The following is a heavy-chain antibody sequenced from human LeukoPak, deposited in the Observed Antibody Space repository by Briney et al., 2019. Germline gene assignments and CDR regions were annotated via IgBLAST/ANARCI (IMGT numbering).Heavy chain of an antibody. Sequence: SETLSLTCAVYGGSFSGYYWSWIRQPPGKGLEWIGEINHSGSTNYNPSLKSRVTISVDTSKNQFSLKLSSVTAADTAVYYCARHAYTPPPGIAASDYWGQGTLVTVSS. J-gene: IGHJ4*02. CDR3: ARHAYTPPPGIAASDY. V-gene: IGHV4-34*01. D-gene: IGHD6-13*01. CDR2: INHSGST. CDR1: GGSFSGYY.